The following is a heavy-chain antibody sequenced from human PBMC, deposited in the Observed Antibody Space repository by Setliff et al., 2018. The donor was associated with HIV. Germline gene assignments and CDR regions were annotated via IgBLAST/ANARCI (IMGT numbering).Heavy chain of an antibody. J-gene: IGHJ6*02. CDR2: INAANGNA. V-gene: IGHV1-3*01. CDR1: GYTFTRNI. Sequence: ASVKVSCKASGYTFTRNIVHWVRQAPGQRLEWMGWINAANGNAKYSQKFQDRVTFTRDTSASTAYMELNSLRFEDTAVYYCARGKGSSGYYYYYGMDVWGQGTTVTVSS. D-gene: IGHD3-10*01. CDR3: ARGKGSSGYYYYYGMDV.